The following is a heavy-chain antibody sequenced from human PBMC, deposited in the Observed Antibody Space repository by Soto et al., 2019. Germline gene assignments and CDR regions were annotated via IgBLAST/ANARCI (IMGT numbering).Heavy chain of an antibody. CDR2: IWYDGSNK. CDR3: ARGLALFDWLFPSSLDY. J-gene: IGHJ4*02. Sequence: GGSLRLSCAASGFTFSSYGMHWVRQAPGKGLEWVAVIWYDGSNKYYADSVKGRFTISRDNSKNTLYLQMNSLRAEDTAVYYCARGLALFDWLFPSSLDYWGQGTLVTVSS. CDR1: GFTFSSYG. D-gene: IGHD3-9*01. V-gene: IGHV3-33*01.